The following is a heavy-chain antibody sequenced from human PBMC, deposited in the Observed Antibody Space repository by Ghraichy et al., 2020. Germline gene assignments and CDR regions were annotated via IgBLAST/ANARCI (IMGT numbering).Heavy chain of an antibody. CDR1: GFTFTSYA. CDR3: AKDGEGEVSLDY. D-gene: IGHD3-16*01. V-gene: IGHV3-23*01. Sequence: LSLTCAASGFTFTSYAMSWVRQAPGRGLEWVSSVSGSGSSTFYADSVKGRFTISRDTSKNTVYLEMNSLTAEDTARYYCAKDGEGEVSLDYWDQGTLVTVSS. CDR2: VSGSGSST. J-gene: IGHJ4*02.